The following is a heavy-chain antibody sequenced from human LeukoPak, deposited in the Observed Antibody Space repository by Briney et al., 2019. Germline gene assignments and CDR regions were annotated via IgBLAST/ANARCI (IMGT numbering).Heavy chain of an antibody. Sequence: ASVKVSCKASGGTFSSYAISWVRQAPGQGLEWMGGIIPIFGTANYAQKFQGRVTITADKSTSTAYMELSSLRSEDTAVYYCAREGDILTGYTLDYWGQGTLVTVPS. CDR3: AREGDILTGYTLDY. V-gene: IGHV1-69*06. D-gene: IGHD3-9*01. CDR1: GGTFSSYA. CDR2: IIPIFGTA. J-gene: IGHJ4*02.